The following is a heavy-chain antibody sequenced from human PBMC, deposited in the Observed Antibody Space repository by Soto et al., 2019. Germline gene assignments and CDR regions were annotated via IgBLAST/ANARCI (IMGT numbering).Heavy chain of an antibody. Sequence: PGGSLRLSCAASGFSFSSYGMHWVRQAPGKGLEWVAVISHDGSDKYYADSVKGRFIISRDNSKNTLYLQTNSLRVEDTAVYYCAKERLLWDLDYWGQGTLVTVSS. CDR3: AKERLLWDLDY. D-gene: IGHD3-10*01. V-gene: IGHV3-30*18. CDR1: GFSFSSYG. J-gene: IGHJ4*02. CDR2: ISHDGSDK.